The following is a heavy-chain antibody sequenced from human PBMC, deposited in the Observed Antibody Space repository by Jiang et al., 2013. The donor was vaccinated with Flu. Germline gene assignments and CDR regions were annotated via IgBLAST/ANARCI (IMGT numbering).Heavy chain of an antibody. CDR3: ATVSPLLVFGVVIWSRRFDP. V-gene: IGHV1-24*01. Sequence: EVKKPGASVKVSCKVSGYTLTELSMHWVRQAPGKGLEWMGGFDPEDGETIYAQKFQGRVTMTEDTSTDTAYMELSSLRSEDTAVYYCATVSPLLVFGVVIWSRRFDPWGQGTLVTVSS. CDR2: FDPEDGET. CDR1: GYTLTELS. D-gene: IGHD3-3*01. J-gene: IGHJ5*02.